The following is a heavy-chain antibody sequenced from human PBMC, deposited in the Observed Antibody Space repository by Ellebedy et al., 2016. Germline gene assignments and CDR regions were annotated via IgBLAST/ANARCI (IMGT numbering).Heavy chain of an antibody. CDR1: GFSFSDHS. CDR3: VRDNWGLDF. V-gene: IGHV3-72*01. J-gene: IGHJ4*02. D-gene: IGHD7-27*01. CDR2: IRNKSSRHST. Sequence: GGSLRLSCAGSGFSFSDHSMDWVRQAPGKGLQWVARIRNKSSRHSTQYAASVEGRFTISRDDSKRSLYLQMSSLKPEDTAVYFCVRDNWGLDFWGLGTLVTVSS.